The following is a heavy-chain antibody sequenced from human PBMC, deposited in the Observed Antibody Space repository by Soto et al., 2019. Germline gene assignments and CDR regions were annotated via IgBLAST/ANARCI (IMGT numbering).Heavy chain of an antibody. J-gene: IGHJ6*02. V-gene: IGHV1-18*01. CDR2: ISAYNGNT. Sequence: ASVKVSCKASGYTFTSYGISWVRQAPGQGLEWMGWISAYNGNTNYAQKLQGRVTMTTDTSTSTAYMELRSLRSDDTAVHYCARHVHTFMVAENYYYGMDVCRQRYTVTVS. CDR1: GYTFTSYG. CDR3: ARHVHTFMVAENYYYGMDV. D-gene: IGHD3-10*01.